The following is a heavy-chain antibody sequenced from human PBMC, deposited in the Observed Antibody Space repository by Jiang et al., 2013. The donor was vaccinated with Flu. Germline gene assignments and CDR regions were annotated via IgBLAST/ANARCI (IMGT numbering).Heavy chain of an antibody. V-gene: IGHV4-61*01. D-gene: IGHD3-10*01. CDR1: GGSVKSESYY. Sequence: GSGLVKPSETLSLTCTVSGGSVKSESYYWTWLRQPPGEGLEWIGHVDYSGSTIYKPSLKGRVTLSVATSKNQFALRLRSVTAADTAIYFCARLPRNYGSAKSFSSPFNSWGQGTLVTVSS. J-gene: IGHJ4*02. CDR3: ARLPRNYGSAKSFSSPFNS. CDR2: VDYSGST.